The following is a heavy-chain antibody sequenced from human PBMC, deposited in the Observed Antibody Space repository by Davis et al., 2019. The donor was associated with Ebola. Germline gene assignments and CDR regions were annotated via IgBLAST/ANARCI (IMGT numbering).Heavy chain of an antibody. J-gene: IGHJ2*01. CDR1: GGSISSGGYY. CDR2: IYYSGST. CDR3: ARDSVSEVDSILWLDWYFDL. V-gene: IGHV4-61*08. D-gene: IGHD2-21*01. Sequence: MPSETLSLTCTVSGGSISSGGYYWSWIRQHPGKGLEWIGYIYYSGSTNYNPSLKSRVTISVDTSKNQFSLKLSSVTAADTAVYYCARDSVSEVDSILWLDWYFDLWGRGTLVTVSS.